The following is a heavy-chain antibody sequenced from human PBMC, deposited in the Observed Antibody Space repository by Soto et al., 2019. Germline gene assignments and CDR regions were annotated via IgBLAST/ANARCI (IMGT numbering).Heavy chain of an antibody. V-gene: IGHV5-51*01. Sequence: GESLKISCKGSGYSFPSYWIGWVRQMPGKGLEWMAIIYPGDSDTRYSPSFQGQVTMSADKSTSTAYLQWSSLKASDTAMYYCARRDNVSNGFDPWGQGTLVTVSS. CDR2: IYPGDSDT. CDR1: GYSFPSYW. D-gene: IGHD1-20*01. J-gene: IGHJ5*02. CDR3: ARRDNVSNGFDP.